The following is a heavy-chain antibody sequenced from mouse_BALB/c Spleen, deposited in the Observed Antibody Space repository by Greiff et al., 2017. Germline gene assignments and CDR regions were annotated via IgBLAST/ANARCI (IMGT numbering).Heavy chain of an antibody. CDR2: ISYSGST. D-gene: IGHD1-1*01. CDR1: GDSITSGY. CDR3: ARSPLLTTVVATKYFDV. Sequence: DVKLQESGPSLVKPSQTLSLTCSVTGDSITSGYWNWIRKFPGNKLEYMGYISYSGSTYYNPSLKSRISITRDTSKNQYYLQLNSVTTEDTATYYCARSPLLTTVVATKYFDVWGAGTTVTVSS. V-gene: IGHV3-8*02. J-gene: IGHJ1*01.